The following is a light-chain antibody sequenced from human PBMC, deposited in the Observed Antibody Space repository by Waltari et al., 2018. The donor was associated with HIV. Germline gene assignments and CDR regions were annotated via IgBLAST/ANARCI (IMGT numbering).Light chain of an antibody. CDR1: TGTVTSDHF. CDR2: NTN. Sequence: QAVVTQEPSLTVSPGETVTLTCGSNTGTVTSDHFPYWFQQRPGQAPRALIYNTNNRHSWTPARFSGSLLGGKAALTLSGAQPDDEADYYCLLSYNEARLWVFGGGTKLTVL. CDR3: LLSYNEARLWV. V-gene: IGLV7-46*01. J-gene: IGLJ3*02.